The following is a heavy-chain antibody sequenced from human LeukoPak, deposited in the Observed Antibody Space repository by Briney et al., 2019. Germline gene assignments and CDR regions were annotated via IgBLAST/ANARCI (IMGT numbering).Heavy chain of an antibody. CDR2: INHSGST. V-gene: IGHV4-34*01. Sequence: SETLSLTCAVYGGSFSGYYWSWIRQPPGKGLEWIGEINHSGSTNYNPSLKSRVTISVDTSKNQFSLKLSSVTAADTAVYYCARHQTDKHYYYGMDVWGQGTTVTVSS. D-gene: IGHD2-2*01. CDR1: GGSFSGYY. CDR3: ARHQTDKHYYYGMDV. J-gene: IGHJ6*02.